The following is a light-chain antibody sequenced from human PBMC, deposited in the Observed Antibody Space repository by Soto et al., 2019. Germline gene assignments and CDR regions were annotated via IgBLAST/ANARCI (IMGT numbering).Light chain of an antibody. J-gene: IGLJ3*02. Sequence: QSVLTQPPSASGTPGQRVTISCSGSSSNIGSNTVSWFQQLPGRAPTLLLYNNNHRPSGVPDRFSGSKSGTSASLAISGLQSEDEADYYCAAWDDSLDGHVVFGGGTKLTVL. V-gene: IGLV1-44*01. CDR2: NNN. CDR3: AAWDDSLDGHVV. CDR1: SSNIGSNT.